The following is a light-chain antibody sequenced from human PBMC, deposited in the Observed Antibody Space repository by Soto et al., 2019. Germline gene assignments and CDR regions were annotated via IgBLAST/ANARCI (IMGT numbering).Light chain of an antibody. CDR3: QPRSNWPQT. CDR2: DAS. Sequence: EIVLTQSPATLSLSPGERATLSCRASQSVSSYLAWYQQKPGQAPRLLIYDASNRATGIPARFSGSGSGTDFTLPISSLEPEDFAVYYCQPRSNWPQTFGQGTKLEIK. J-gene: IGKJ2*01. CDR1: QSVSSY. V-gene: IGKV3-11*01.